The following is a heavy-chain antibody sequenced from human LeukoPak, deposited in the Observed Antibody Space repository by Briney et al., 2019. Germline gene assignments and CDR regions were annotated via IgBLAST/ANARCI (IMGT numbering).Heavy chain of an antibody. D-gene: IGHD6-13*01. Sequence: GGSLRLSCAASGFTFRSYGMHWVRQAPGKGLEWVAVISYDGSDKYYADSVKGRFTISRDNSKNTLYLQMNSLRAEDTAVYFCARYTRPIDYWGQGTLVTVSS. J-gene: IGHJ4*02. CDR3: ARYTRPIDY. V-gene: IGHV3-30*03. CDR2: ISYDGSDK. CDR1: GFTFRSYG.